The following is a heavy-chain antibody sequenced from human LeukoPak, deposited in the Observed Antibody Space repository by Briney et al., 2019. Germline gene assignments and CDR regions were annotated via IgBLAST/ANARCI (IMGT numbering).Heavy chain of an antibody. CDR3: ARAHRGYSYGASYYYYMDV. CDR2: ISSSSSYI. CDR1: GLTFSSYS. J-gene: IGHJ6*03. D-gene: IGHD5-18*01. V-gene: IGHV3-21*01. Sequence: PGGSLRLSCAASGLTFSSYSMNWVRQAPGKGLEWVSSISSSSSYIYYADSVKGRFTISRDNAKNSLYLQMNSLRAEDTAVYYCARAHRGYSYGASYYYYMDVWGKGTTVTVSS.